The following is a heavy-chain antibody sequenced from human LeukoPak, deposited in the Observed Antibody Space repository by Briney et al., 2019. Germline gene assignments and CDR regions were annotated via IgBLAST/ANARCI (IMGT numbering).Heavy chain of an antibody. Sequence: GRSLRLSCAASGFTFSSYGMHWVRQAPGKGLEWVAVISYDGSNKYYADSVKGRFTISRDNSKNTLYLQMNSLRAEDTAVYYCAKDRSPHHAAYYFDYWGQGTLVTVSS. CDR2: ISYDGSNK. J-gene: IGHJ4*02. V-gene: IGHV3-30*18. CDR1: GFTFSSYG. CDR3: AKDRSPHHAAYYFDY. D-gene: IGHD2-2*01.